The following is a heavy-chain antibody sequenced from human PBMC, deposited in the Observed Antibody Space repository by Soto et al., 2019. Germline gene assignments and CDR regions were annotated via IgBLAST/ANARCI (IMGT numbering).Heavy chain of an antibody. CDR2: ITSSGSDV. CDR3: VKDEGIEAMDV. CDR1: GLTFSRNT. Sequence: EVQLVESGGGLVKPGGSLRLSCVTSGLTFSRNTMNWVRQAPGKGLEWVASITSSGSDVYYADSVKGRFSASRDNAKNSLSLQMDSLRPDDTAIYFCVKDEGIEAMDVWGQGTTVTVSS. J-gene: IGHJ6*02. D-gene: IGHD3-3*02. V-gene: IGHV3-21*01.